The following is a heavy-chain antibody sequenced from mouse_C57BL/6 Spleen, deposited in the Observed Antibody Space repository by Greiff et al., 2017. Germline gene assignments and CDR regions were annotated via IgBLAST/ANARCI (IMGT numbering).Heavy chain of an antibody. CDR2: IDPSDSYT. Sequence: VQLQQPGAELVMPGASVKLSCKASGYTFTSYWMHWVKQRPGQGLEWIGEIDPSDSYTNYNQKFKGKSTLTVDKSSSTAYMQLSSLTSEDSAVYYCARSTVVGGFYAMDDWGQGTSVTVAS. J-gene: IGHJ4*01. V-gene: IGHV1-69*01. CDR3: ARSTVVGGFYAMDD. CDR1: GYTFTSYW. D-gene: IGHD1-1*01.